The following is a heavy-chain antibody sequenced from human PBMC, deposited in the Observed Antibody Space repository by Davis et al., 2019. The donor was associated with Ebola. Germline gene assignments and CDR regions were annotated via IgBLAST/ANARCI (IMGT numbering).Heavy chain of an antibody. CDR1: GFTFSSYS. J-gene: IGHJ5*02. V-gene: IGHV3-21*04. Sequence: GESLKISCAASGFTFSSYSMNWVRQAPGKGLEWVASSSSSSNTMYYANSVKGRFTLSRDTAQNSLFLQMNSLGVDDTAVYYCARGGSGSHLTWGQGTLVTVSS. D-gene: IGHD2-15*01. CDR2: SSSSSNTM. CDR3: ARGGSGSHLT.